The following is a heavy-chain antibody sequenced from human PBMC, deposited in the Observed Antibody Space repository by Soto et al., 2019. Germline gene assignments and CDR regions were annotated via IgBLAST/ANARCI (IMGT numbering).Heavy chain of an antibody. CDR3: PREIITVLGSIRWFYP. D-gene: IGHD3-10*01. CDR1: GFTFNNYW. Sequence: EVQLVESGEGFVQPGGSLRLSCVAAGFTFNNYWMHWVREVPGKGLMWVSRIGGDGSSPAYADSVEGRLTILRDNAKKPLYLQMKSLRIEDTAVYYCPREIITVLGSIRWFYPWGQGTMVTVS. J-gene: IGHJ5*02. CDR2: IGGDGSSP. V-gene: IGHV3-74*03.